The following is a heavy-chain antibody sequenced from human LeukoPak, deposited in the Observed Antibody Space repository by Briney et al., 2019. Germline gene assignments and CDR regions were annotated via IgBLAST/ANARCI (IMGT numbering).Heavy chain of an antibody. CDR2: VYPGDSDT. D-gene: IGHD6-19*01. CDR1: RNSFTSYW. J-gene: IGHJ5*02. Sequence: GESLKISCMGSRNSFTSYWIAWVRQMPGKGLEWMGIVYPGDSDTRYSPSFQGQVTISADKSVSTAYLQWSSLKASDTAMYYCAILTVYSSGGGYLPSWGQGTLVTVSS. V-gene: IGHV5-51*01. CDR3: AILTVYSSGGGYLPS.